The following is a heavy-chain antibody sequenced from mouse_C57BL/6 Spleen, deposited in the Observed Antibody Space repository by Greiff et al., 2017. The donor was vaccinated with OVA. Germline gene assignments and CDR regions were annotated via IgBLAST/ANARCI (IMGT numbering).Heavy chain of an antibody. V-gene: IGHV5-9-1*02. J-gene: IGHJ3*01. CDR3: TRAGGSAWFAD. Sequence: EVQVVESGEGLVKPGGSLKLSCAASGFTFSSYAMSWVRQTPEKRLEWVAYISSGGDHIYYADTVKGRFTISRDNARNTLYLQMSSLKSEDTAMYYCTRAGGSAWFADWGQGTLVTVSA. CDR2: ISSGGDHI. CDR1: GFTFSSYA.